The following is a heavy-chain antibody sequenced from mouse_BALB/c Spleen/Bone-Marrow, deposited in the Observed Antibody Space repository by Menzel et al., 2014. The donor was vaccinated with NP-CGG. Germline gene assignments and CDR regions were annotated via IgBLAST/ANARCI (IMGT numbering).Heavy chain of an antibody. D-gene: IGHD2-10*01. CDR2: IWRGGST. J-gene: IGHJ4*01. V-gene: IGHV2-5-1*01. Sequence: VQLQQSGPSLVQPSQSLSITCTVSGFSLTSYGVHWVRRSPGKGLEWLGVIWRGGSTDYNAAFMSRLSITKDNSKSQVFFKMNSLQADDTAIYYCAKTAYYGNLYAMDYWGQGTSVTVSS. CDR3: AKTAYYGNLYAMDY. CDR1: GFSLTSYG.